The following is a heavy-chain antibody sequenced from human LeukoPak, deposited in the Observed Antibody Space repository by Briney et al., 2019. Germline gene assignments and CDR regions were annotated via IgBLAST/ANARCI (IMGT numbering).Heavy chain of an antibody. CDR3: AYDIGYCSGGSSYSPLDY. CDR2: INHSGST. CDR1: GFTFSSFS. V-gene: IGHV4-34*08. J-gene: IGHJ4*02. Sequence: GSLRLSCAASGFTFSSFSLNWVRQAPGKGLEWIGEINHSGSTNYNPSLKSRVTISVDTSKNQFSLKLSSVTAADTAVYYCAYDIGYCSGGSSYSPLDYWGQGTLVTVS. D-gene: IGHD2-15*01.